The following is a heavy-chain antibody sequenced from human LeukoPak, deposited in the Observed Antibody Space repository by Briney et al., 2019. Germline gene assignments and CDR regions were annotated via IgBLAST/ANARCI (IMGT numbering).Heavy chain of an antibody. CDR3: ARRSRLLGWLQYLDY. Sequence: PSETLSLTCTVSGGSISSSSYYWGWIRQPPGKGLEWIGSISYSGSTYYNPSLKSRVTISVDTSKNQFSLKLTSVTAADTAVYYCARRSRLLGWLQYLDYWGQGALVTVSS. D-gene: IGHD5-24*01. J-gene: IGHJ4*02. CDR1: GGSISSSSYY. V-gene: IGHV4-39*01. CDR2: ISYSGST.